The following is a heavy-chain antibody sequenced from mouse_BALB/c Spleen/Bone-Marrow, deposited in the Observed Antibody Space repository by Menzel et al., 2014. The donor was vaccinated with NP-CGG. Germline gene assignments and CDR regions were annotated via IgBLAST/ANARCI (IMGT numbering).Heavy chain of an antibody. CDR3: ARRDYGDY. D-gene: IGHD1-1*02. V-gene: IGHV1-18*01. CDR2: VNPNNDGT. J-gene: IGHJ2*01. CDR1: GYSFTGYY. Sequence: SGPNLVKPGASVKISCKASGYSFTGYYMHWVKRSHGKSLEWIGRVNPNNDGTTYTQKFKGKAVLTVDKSSSTAYMELRSLTSKDSAVYYCARRDYGDYWGQGTTLTVSS.